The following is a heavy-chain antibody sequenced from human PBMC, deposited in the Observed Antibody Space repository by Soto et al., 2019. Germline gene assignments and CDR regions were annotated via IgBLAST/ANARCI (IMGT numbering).Heavy chain of an antibody. J-gene: IGHJ3*02. CDR1: GFTFGDYA. CDR2: IRSKAYGGTT. CDR3: TRPSAMLGTYAFDI. Sequence: QSXGSLGLSCTASGFTFGDYAMSGFRQAPGKGLEWVGFIRSKAYGGTTEYAASVKGRFTISRDDSKSIAYLQMNSLKTEDTAVYYCTRPSAMLGTYAFDIWGQGTMVTVSS. D-gene: IGHD7-27*01. V-gene: IGHV3-49*03.